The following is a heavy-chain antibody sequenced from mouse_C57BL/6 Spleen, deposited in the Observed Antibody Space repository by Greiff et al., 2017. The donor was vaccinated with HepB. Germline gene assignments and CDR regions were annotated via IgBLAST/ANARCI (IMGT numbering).Heavy chain of an antibody. CDR3: ARRNSNYPYYAMDY. V-gene: IGHV1-72*01. D-gene: IGHD2-5*01. CDR1: GYTFTSYW. J-gene: IGHJ4*01. Sequence: VQLQQPGAELVKPGASVKLSCKASGYTFTSYWMHWVKQRPGRGLEWIGRIDPNSGGTKYNEKFKSKATLTVDKPSSTAYMQLSSLTSEDSAVYYCARRNSNYPYYAMDYWGQGTSVTVSS. CDR2: IDPNSGGT.